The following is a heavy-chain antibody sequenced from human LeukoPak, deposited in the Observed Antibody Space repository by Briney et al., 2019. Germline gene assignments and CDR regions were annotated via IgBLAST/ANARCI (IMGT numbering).Heavy chain of an antibody. CDR1: GGTFSSYA. CDR2: IIPIFGTA. V-gene: IGHV1-69*01. Sequence: SVKVSCKASGGTFSSYAISWVRQAPGQGLEWMGGIIPIFGTANYAQKFQGRVTITADESTSTAYMELSSLRSEDTAVYYCAGSFRAIRNYCSSTSCYVSWFDPWGQGTLVTVSS. J-gene: IGHJ5*02. D-gene: IGHD2-2*01. CDR3: AGSFRAIRNYCSSTSCYVSWFDP.